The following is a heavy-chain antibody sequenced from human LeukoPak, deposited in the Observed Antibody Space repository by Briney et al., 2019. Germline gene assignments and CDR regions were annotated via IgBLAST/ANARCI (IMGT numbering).Heavy chain of an antibody. CDR3: AKVDFDY. CDR2: IIWNSGSI. J-gene: IGHJ4*02. D-gene: IGHD3-3*01. Sequence: PGGSLRLSCAASGFTFDDYAMHWVRQAPGKGLEWVSGIIWNSGSIGYADSVKGRFTISRDNAKNSLYLQMNSLRAEDTAVYYCAKVDFDYWGQGTLVTVSS. CDR1: GFTFDDYA. V-gene: IGHV3-9*01.